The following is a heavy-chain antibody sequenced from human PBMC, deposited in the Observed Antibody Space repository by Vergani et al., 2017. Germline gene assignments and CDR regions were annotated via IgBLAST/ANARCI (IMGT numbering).Heavy chain of an antibody. CDR2: IHNRGKT. CDR1: GYSIGSGFY. D-gene: IGHD4-17*01. J-gene: IGHJ2*01. Sequence: QVRLEESGPGLVKPSETLSLTCSVSGYSIGSGFYWAWIRQSPGEGLQWLTSIHNRGKTYHNPSLKSRVTISVDTSKNQFSLKLSSVTAADTAVYYCARVPDYGDDYGYFDLWGRGTLVTVSS. V-gene: IGHV4-38-2*02. CDR3: ARVPDYGDDYGYFDL.